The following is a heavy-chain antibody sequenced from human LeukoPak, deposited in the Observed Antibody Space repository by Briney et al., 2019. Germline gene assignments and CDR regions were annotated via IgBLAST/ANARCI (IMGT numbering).Heavy chain of an antibody. CDR3: ARDQGTNYDFWSGYWLFDY. J-gene: IGHJ4*02. V-gene: IGHV3-30-3*01. CDR1: GFTFSSYA. Sequence: GGSLRLSCAATGFTFSSYAMHWVRQAPGKGLEWVAVISYDGSNKYYADSVKGRFTISRDNSKNTLYLQMNSLRAEDTAVYYCARDQGTNYDFWSGYWLFDYWGQGTLVTVSS. D-gene: IGHD3-3*01. CDR2: ISYDGSNK.